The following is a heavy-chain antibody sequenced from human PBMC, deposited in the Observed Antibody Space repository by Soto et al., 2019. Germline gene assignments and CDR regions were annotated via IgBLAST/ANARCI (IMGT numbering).Heavy chain of an antibody. CDR2: IYTSGST. Sequence: ETLSLTCAVSGASISSYYWSWIRQPSGKGLEWIGLIYTSGSTNYNPSLKSRVTMSVDTSKNQFSLKLSSVTAADTAVYYCARDLNYYYGSGSSRGNWLDPWGQGTMVTV. CDR3: ARDLNYYYGSGSSRGNWLDP. D-gene: IGHD3-10*01. J-gene: IGHJ5*02. CDR1: GASISSYY. V-gene: IGHV4-4*07.